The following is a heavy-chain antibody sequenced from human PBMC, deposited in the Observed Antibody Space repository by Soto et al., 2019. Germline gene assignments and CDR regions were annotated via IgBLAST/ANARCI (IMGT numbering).Heavy chain of an antibody. Sequence: SVKVSCKASGGTFSSYTISWVRQAPGQGLEWMGRIIPILGIANYAQKFQGRVTITADKSTSTAYMELSSLRSEDTAVYYCATDTQYCSSPSCFDYWGQGTLVIVSS. J-gene: IGHJ4*02. D-gene: IGHD2-2*01. CDR3: ATDTQYCSSPSCFDY. V-gene: IGHV1-69*02. CDR1: GGTFSSYT. CDR2: IIPILGIA.